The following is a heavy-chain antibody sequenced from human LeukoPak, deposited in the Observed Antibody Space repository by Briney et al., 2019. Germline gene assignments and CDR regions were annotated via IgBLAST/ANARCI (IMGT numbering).Heavy chain of an antibody. Sequence: GGSLRLSCAASGFTFSSYAMSWVRQAPGKGLEWVSAISGSGGSTYYADSVKGRFTISRDNSKNTLYLQMNSLRAEDTAVYYCAKDQGPTYCGGDCSYFDYWGQGTLVTVSS. D-gene: IGHD2-21*02. CDR3: AKDQGPTYCGGDCSYFDY. J-gene: IGHJ4*02. CDR1: GFTFSSYA. CDR2: ISGSGGST. V-gene: IGHV3-23*01.